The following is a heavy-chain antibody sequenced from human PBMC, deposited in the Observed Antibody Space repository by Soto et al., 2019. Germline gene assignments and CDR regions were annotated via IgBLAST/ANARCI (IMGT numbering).Heavy chain of an antibody. Sequence: QVQLQESGPGLVKPSETLSLTCTVSGGSISNYFWVWIRQPPGKGLEWIGYIYYDGRTDYNPSLXSXVXIXXDTPKKKFSLRLSSVTAADTAVYCCARLGNYEGAYWGQGALVTVSS. CDR3: ARLGNYEGAY. CDR2: IYYDGRT. CDR1: GGSISNYF. D-gene: IGHD4-4*01. J-gene: IGHJ4*02. V-gene: IGHV4-59*08.